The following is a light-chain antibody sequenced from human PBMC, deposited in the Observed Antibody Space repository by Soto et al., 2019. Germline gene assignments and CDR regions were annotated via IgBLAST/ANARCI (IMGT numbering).Light chain of an antibody. CDR1: PSVSNS. V-gene: IGKV3-11*01. Sequence: ESVLTQSPATLSLSPGERATLSCRASPSVSNSLAWYQHKPGQAPRLLIYDASNRAAGVPTRFSGGGSGTDFTLTISSLESEDFAVYYCQQRNKWPPVTFGGGTRVEIK. J-gene: IGKJ4*01. CDR2: DAS. CDR3: QQRNKWPPVT.